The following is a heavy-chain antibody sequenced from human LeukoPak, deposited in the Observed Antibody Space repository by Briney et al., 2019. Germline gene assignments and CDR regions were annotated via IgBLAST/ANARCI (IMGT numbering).Heavy chain of an antibody. J-gene: IGHJ4*02. V-gene: IGHV4-31*03. CDR3: AREDSSGWTFDY. D-gene: IGHD6-19*01. CDR2: IYYNGST. Sequence: PSETLSLTCTVSGGSISSGGYYWSWIRQHPGKGLEWIGYIYYNGSTYYNPSLKSRVTISVDTSKNQFSLKLSSVTAADTAVYYCAREDSSGWTFDYWGQGTLVTVSS. CDR1: GGSISSGGYY.